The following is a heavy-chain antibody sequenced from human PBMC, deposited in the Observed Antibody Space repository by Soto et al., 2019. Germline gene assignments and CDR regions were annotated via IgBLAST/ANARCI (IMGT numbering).Heavy chain of an antibody. CDR2: ISPYNGNT. Sequence: ASVKVSCKASGYTFTSYDISWVRQAPGQGLEWMGWISPYNGNTNCTQNLQGRVTMTTDTSTSTAYMELRSLRSDDTAVYYCARDLSDCISASCYGDNGFDSWGQGTLVTVSS. J-gene: IGHJ5*01. D-gene: IGHD2-2*01. CDR1: GYTFTSYD. CDR3: ARDLSDCISASCYGDNGFDS. V-gene: IGHV1-18*01.